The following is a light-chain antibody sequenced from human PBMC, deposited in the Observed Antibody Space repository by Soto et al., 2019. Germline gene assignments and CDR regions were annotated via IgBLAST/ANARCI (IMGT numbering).Light chain of an antibody. CDR3: QQYGSSGT. CDR2: DAS. CDR1: QSVSSS. Sequence: EIVLTQSPATLSLSPGERATLSCRASQSVSSSLAWYQQKPGQSPRILIYDASNRATGIPARFSGSWSRTDFTLTISRLEPEYFAVDYCQQYGSSGTFGQGTQVDIK. J-gene: IGKJ1*01. V-gene: IGKV3-11*01.